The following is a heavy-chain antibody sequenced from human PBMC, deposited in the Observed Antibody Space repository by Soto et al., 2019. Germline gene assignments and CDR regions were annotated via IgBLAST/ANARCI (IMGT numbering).Heavy chain of an antibody. V-gene: IGHV1-18*01. J-gene: IGHJ5*02. CDR2: INVYNGNT. CDR3: ARGVGSGSYYNQYNWFDP. CDR1: GYTFTNYG. D-gene: IGHD3-10*01. Sequence: QVQLVQSGGEVKKPGASVKVSCKASGYTFTNYGISWVRQAPGQGLEWMGWINVYNGNTKYAQKVQGRVTMTTDTSTSTAYMELRSLRSDDTAVYYCARGVGSGSYYNQYNWFDPWGQGTLGTVSS.